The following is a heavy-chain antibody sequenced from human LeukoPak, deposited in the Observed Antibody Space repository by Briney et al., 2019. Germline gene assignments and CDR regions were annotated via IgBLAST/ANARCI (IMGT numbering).Heavy chain of an antibody. CDR3: ARQTGSGLFILP. J-gene: IGHJ4*02. D-gene: IGHD3/OR15-3a*01. CDR2: IYYTGNT. V-gene: IGHV4-38-2*02. Sequence: PSETLSLTCNVSGFSITSSYYWSWIRPPPGKGLEWIGSIYYTGNTYYNASLKSQVSISIDTSKNQFSLKLTSVTAADTAVYYCARQTGSGLFILPGGQGTLVTVSS. CDR1: GFSITSSYY.